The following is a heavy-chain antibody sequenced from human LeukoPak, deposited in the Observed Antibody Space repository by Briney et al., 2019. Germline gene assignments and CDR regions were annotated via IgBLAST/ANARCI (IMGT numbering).Heavy chain of an antibody. CDR3: ARVDTLATMVRGVINYYYYMDV. CDR1: GGSFSGYY. V-gene: IGHV4-34*01. J-gene: IGHJ6*03. CDR2: INHSGST. D-gene: IGHD3-10*01. Sequence: PSETLSLTCAVYGGSFSGYYWSWIRQPPGKGLEWVGEINHSGSTNYNPSLKSRVTISVDTSKNQFSLKLSSVTAADTAVYYCARVDTLATMVRGVINYYYYMDVWGKGTTVTVSS.